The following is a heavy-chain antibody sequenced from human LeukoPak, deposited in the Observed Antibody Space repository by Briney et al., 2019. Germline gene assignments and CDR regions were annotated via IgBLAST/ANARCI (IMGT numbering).Heavy chain of an antibody. D-gene: IGHD6-19*01. Sequence: SETLSLTCTVSGVSISSGSYYWSWIRQPAGKGLEWIGRIYTSGSTNYNPSLKSRVTISVDTSKNQFSLKLSSMTAADTAVYYCARDRFQPWLVVTEKNDAFDIWGQGTMVTVSS. CDR3: ARDRFQPWLVVTEKNDAFDI. CDR1: GVSISSGSYY. CDR2: IYTSGST. V-gene: IGHV4-61*02. J-gene: IGHJ3*02.